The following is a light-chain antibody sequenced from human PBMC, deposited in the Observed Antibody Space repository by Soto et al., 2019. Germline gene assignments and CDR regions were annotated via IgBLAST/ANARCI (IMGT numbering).Light chain of an antibody. V-gene: IGLV2-14*01. CDR3: SSYTGSRAYV. Sequence: SALTQLAAVSGSDGRTITVSRAGGSSEIGGYNYVSWYQQQSGKAAKLMIHEVSNRPSGGSNRFSGSKSGNSATLTSSGIEAEDEAKSYCSSYTGSRAYVFGIWTNVNVL. CDR2: EVS. CDR1: SSEIGGYNY. J-gene: IGLJ1*01.